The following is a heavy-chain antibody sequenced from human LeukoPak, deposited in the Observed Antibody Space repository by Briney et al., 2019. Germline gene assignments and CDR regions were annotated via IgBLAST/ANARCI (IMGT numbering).Heavy chain of an antibody. Sequence: PGGSLRLSCAASGFTFSSYAMHWVRQAPGKGLEWVAVISYDGSNKYYADSVKGRFTISGDNAKNSLYLQMNSLRAEDTAVYYCARVPSSDGDYFDYWGQGTLVTVSS. V-gene: IGHV3-30*07. CDR2: ISYDGSNK. CDR3: ARVPSSDGDYFDY. J-gene: IGHJ4*02. D-gene: IGHD4-17*01. CDR1: GFTFSSYA.